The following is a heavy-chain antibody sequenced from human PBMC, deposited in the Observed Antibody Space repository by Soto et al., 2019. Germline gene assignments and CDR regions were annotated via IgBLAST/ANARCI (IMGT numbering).Heavy chain of an antibody. D-gene: IGHD3-16*01. Sequence: GESLKISCKGSGYTFTSYWIAWVRQMPGKGLEWMGTIYPDDSDTRYSPSFQGQITISADKSITTAYLQWSGLKASDTAVYYCARHPLYYDNDGNRFFDVWGRGTLVTVSS. CDR2: IYPDDSDT. CDR1: GYTFTSYW. J-gene: IGHJ2*01. CDR3: ARHPLYYDNDGNRFFDV. V-gene: IGHV5-51*01.